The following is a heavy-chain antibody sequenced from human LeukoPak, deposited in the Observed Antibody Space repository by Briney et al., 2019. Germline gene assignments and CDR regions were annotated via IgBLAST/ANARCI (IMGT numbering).Heavy chain of an antibody. CDR1: GGSISSGGYS. V-gene: IGHV4-30-2*01. CDR3: ARGIGYCSGGRCYDAFDI. CDR2: IYHSGST. Sequence: PSQTLSLTCAVSGGSISSGGYSWSWIRQPPGKGLEWIGYIYHSGSTYYNPSLKSRVTISVDRSKNQFSLKLSSVTAADTAVYYCARGIGYCSGGRCYDAFDIWGQGTMVTVSS. D-gene: IGHD2-15*01. J-gene: IGHJ3*02.